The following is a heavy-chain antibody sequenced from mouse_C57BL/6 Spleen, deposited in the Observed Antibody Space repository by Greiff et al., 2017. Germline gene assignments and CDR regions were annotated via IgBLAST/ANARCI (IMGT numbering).Heavy chain of an antibody. V-gene: IGHV5-16*01. J-gene: IGHJ1*03. CDR2: INYDGSST. Sequence: EVKLVESEGGLVQPGSSMKLSCTASGFTFSDYYMAWVRQVPEKGLEWVANINYDGSSTYYLDSLKSRFIISRDNAKNILYLQMSSLKSEDTATYYCARELGRLWYFDVWGTGTTVTVAS. D-gene: IGHD4-1*01. CDR1: GFTFSDYY. CDR3: ARELGRLWYFDV.